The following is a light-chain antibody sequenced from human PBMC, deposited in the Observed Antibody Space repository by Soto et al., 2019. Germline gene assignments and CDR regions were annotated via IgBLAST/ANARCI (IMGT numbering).Light chain of an antibody. J-gene: IGKJ2*03. Sequence: EIVMTQSPATLSVSPGERATLYCRASQSVSSNLAWYQQKPGQAPRLLIYGASTRATGIPATFSGSGSGTEFTLTISSLQSEDFAVYYCQQYGNSPPFSFGQGTKLEIK. CDR1: QSVSSN. CDR2: GAS. CDR3: QQYGNSPPFS. V-gene: IGKV3-15*01.